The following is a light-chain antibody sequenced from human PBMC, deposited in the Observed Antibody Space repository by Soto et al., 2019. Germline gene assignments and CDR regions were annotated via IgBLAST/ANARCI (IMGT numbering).Light chain of an antibody. Sequence: DIVMTQSPDSLAVSLGERATINCKSSQSVLYSSNNKNYLAWYQQRPGQPPKLLIYWASTRKSGVPDRFSGSRFGTDYTLTISSLQAEDVSVYYCQQYESTPPTFGQGTKWE. J-gene: IGKJ2*01. V-gene: IGKV4-1*01. CDR2: WAS. CDR3: QQYESTPPT. CDR1: QSVLYSSNNKNY.